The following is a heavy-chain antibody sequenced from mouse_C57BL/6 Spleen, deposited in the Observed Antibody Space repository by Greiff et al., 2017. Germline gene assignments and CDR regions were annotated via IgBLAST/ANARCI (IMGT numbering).Heavy chain of an antibody. Sequence: VQLQQSGPELVKPGASAKIPCKASGYTFTDYNMDWVKQSHGKSLEWIGDINPNNGGTIYNQKFKGKATLTVDKSSSTAYMELRSLTSEDTAVYYCAIIYYGNYGNAMDYWGQGTSVTVSS. CDR1: GYTFTDYN. CDR2: INPNNGGT. CDR3: AIIYYGNYGNAMDY. D-gene: IGHD2-1*01. J-gene: IGHJ4*01. V-gene: IGHV1-18*01.